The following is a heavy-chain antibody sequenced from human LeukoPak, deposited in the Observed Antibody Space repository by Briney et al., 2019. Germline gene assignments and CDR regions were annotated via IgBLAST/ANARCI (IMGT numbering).Heavy chain of an antibody. V-gene: IGHV3-9*01. CDR3: AKDESSYSYKDFDY. Sequence: PGGSLRLSCAASGFTFDDYAVHWVRQVPGKGLEWVSSISWNSGSIGYADSVKGRFTISRDNSKNTLYLQMNSLRAEDTAVYHCAKDESSYSYKDFDYWGQGTLVTVSS. J-gene: IGHJ4*02. CDR2: ISWNSGSI. D-gene: IGHD5-18*01. CDR1: GFTFDDYA.